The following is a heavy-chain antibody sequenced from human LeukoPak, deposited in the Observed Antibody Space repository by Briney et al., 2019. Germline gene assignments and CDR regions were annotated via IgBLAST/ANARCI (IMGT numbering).Heavy chain of an antibody. CDR1: GFIFSDYN. Sequence: PGGSLRLSCAGSGFIFSDYNMNWVRQAPGKGLEWVSYISSGSSTIYYADSVKGRFTISRDNAKNSLYLQMNSLTDEDTAVYYCAREPPGNYDSSGHYYAYFDCWGQGTLVTDSS. J-gene: IGHJ4*02. V-gene: IGHV3-48*02. CDR3: AREPPGNYDSSGHYYAYFDC. D-gene: IGHD3-22*01. CDR2: ISSGSSTI.